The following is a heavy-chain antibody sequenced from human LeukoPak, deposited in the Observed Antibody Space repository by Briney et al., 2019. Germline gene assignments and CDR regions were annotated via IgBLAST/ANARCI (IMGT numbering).Heavy chain of an antibody. V-gene: IGHV3-7*05. D-gene: IGHD1-26*01. Sequence: GGSLRLSCAASAFTFRTYWMSWVRQAPGKGLEWVAMIKPDGSEKYYVDSVKGLFTISRDNAKNSLYLQMTSLRAEDTAVYYCARDASGDTNSGPRMDVWGQGTTVTVSS. CDR2: IKPDGSEK. J-gene: IGHJ6*02. CDR1: AFTFRTYW. CDR3: ARDASGDTNSGPRMDV.